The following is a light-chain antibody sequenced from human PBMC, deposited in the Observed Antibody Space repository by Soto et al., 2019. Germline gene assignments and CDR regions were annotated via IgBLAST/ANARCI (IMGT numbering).Light chain of an antibody. Sequence: ILTTQCPSTLSTYSCYRSPISCRASQSINSWLAWYQQQPGKAPNLLIYDASSLESGVPPRFSGSGSGTDFTLTITSLQPEDFATYYCQQSNSIPWTFGQGTKVDI. V-gene: IGKV1-5*01. CDR3: QQSNSIPWT. J-gene: IGKJ1*01. CDR1: QSINSW. CDR2: DAS.